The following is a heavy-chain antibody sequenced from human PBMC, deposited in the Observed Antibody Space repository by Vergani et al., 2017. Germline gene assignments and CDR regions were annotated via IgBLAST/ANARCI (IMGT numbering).Heavy chain of an antibody. CDR3: AKTDSSSWYSGSLAFVFDY. CDR2: IIPIFGTA. CDR1: GYTFTSYY. D-gene: IGHD6-13*01. V-gene: IGHV1-69*01. J-gene: IGHJ4*02. Sequence: QVQLVQSGAEVKKPGASVKVSCKASGYTFTSYYMHWVRQAPGQGLEWMGGIIPIFGTANYAQKFQCRVTITADESTSTAYMELNSLRAEDTALYYCAKTDSSSWYSGSLAFVFDYWGQGTLVTVSS.